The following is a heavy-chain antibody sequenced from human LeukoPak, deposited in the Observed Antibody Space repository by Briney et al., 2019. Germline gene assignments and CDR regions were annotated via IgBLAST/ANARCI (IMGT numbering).Heavy chain of an antibody. CDR1: GGSFSSYF. J-gene: IGHJ4*02. Sequence: SETLSLTCAGYGGSFSSYFWTWIRQTPGKGLEWIGEINHSGTTNYNPSLKSRVTMSVDTSKDQFSLKLMSVTAADTGVYYCARRRKVVRAGFDYWGQGTRVIVPS. CDR2: INHSGTT. D-gene: IGHD2-21*01. CDR3: ARRRKVVRAGFDY. V-gene: IGHV4-34*01.